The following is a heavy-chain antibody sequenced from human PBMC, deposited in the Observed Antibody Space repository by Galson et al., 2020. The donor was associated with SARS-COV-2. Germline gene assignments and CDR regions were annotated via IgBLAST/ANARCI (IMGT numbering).Heavy chain of an antibody. Sequence: GGSLRLSCAASGFTFSSYGMHWVRQAPGKGLEWVVVIWYDGSNKYYADSVKGRFTISRDNSKNTLYLQMNSLRAEDTAVYYCARESYGGNWANGYFDLWGRGTLVTVSS. CDR3: ARESYGGNWANGYFDL. J-gene: IGHJ2*01. D-gene: IGHD2-15*01. V-gene: IGHV3-33*01. CDR1: GFTFSSYG. CDR2: IWYDGSNK.